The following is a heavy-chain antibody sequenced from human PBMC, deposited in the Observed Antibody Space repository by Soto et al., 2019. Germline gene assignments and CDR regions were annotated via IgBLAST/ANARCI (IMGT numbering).Heavy chain of an antibody. CDR1: GGSISGYY. J-gene: IGHJ4*02. Sequence: PSETLSLTCTVSGGSISGYYWSWIRQPPGKGLEWIGYIYYSGSTNYNPSLKSRVTISVDTSKNQFSLKLSSVTAADTAVYYCARQSPYGSGYTFDYWGQGTLVTVSS. V-gene: IGHV4-59*08. D-gene: IGHD3-10*01. CDR3: ARQSPYGSGYTFDY. CDR2: IYYSGST.